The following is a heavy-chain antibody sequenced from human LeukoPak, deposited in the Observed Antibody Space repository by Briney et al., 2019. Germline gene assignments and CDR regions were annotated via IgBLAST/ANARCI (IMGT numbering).Heavy chain of an antibody. J-gene: IGHJ4*02. CDR1: GDTFKSYG. Sequence: SVKVSCKASGDTFKSYGISWVRQAPGQGLEWMGRIIPIVDETDYTQKFQGRVTFTADKSTSTAYMELSGLTSEDTAVYYCAAALYIGQLLSAFDFWGQGTPVIVSS. V-gene: IGHV1-69*04. D-gene: IGHD3-10*01. CDR3: AAALYIGQLLSAFDF. CDR2: IIPIVDET.